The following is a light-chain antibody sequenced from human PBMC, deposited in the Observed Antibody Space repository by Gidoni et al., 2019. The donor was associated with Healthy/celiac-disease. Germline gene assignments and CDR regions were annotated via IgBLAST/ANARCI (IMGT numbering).Light chain of an antibody. CDR3: QSYDSSLSVV. CDR1: SSNIGAGYD. J-gene: IGLJ2*01. CDR2: GNS. Sequence: QSVLTQPPSVSGAPGPGVTSSGTGSSSNIGAGYDVHWYQQLPGTAPKLLIYGNSHRPSGVPDRFSGSKSGTSASLAITGLQAEDEADYYCQSYDSSLSVVFGGGTKLTVL. V-gene: IGLV1-40*01.